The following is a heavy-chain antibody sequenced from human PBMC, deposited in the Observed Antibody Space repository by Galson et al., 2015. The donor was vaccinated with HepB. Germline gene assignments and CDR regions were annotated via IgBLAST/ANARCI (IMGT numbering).Heavy chain of an antibody. V-gene: IGHV3-73*01. CDR2: IRSKANSYAT. D-gene: IGHD3-10*01. CDR3: TRPEIVLDGSGSYHDY. CDR1: GFTFSSYA. Sequence: SLRLSCAASGFTFSSYAMSWVRQASGKGLEWVGRIRSKANSYATAYAASVKGRFTISRDDSKNTAYLQMNSLKTEDTAVYYCTRPEIVLDGSGSYHDYWGQGTLVTVSS. J-gene: IGHJ4*02.